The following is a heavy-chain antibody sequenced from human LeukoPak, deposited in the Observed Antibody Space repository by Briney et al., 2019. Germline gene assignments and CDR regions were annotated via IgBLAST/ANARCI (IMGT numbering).Heavy chain of an antibody. D-gene: IGHD6-6*01. CDR1: GGSISSSSYY. J-gene: IGHJ5*02. Sequence: SETLSLTCTVSGGSISSSSYYWGWIRQPPGKGLEWIGSIYYSGSTYYNPSLKSRVTISVDTSKNQFSLKLSSVTAADTAVYYCARHTTSIAARNPNNWFDPWGQGTLVTVPS. V-gene: IGHV4-39*01. CDR3: ARHTTSIAARNPNNWFDP. CDR2: IYYSGST.